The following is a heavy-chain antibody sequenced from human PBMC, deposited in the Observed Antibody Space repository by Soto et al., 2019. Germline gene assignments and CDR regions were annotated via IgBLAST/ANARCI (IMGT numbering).Heavy chain of an antibody. CDR3: ARRTVATETFDY. V-gene: IGHV4-59*08. D-gene: IGHD5-12*01. CDR2: IYYAGST. J-gene: IGHJ4*02. Sequence: QVRLQESGPGLVKPSETLSLTCTVSGGSMSSYYWSWIRQPPGRGLEWIGFIYYAGSTKYNPSLNRRVTISVDTSKNQFSLTVTSVTAADTSVYYCARRTVATETFDYWGQGTLVTVSS. CDR1: GGSMSSYY.